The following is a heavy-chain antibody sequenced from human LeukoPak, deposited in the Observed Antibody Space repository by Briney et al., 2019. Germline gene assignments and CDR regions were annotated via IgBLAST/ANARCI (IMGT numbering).Heavy chain of an antibody. Sequence: ASVKVSCKASGYTFTSYYMHWVRQTPGQGLEWMGIINPSGGSTSYAQKFQGRVTMTRDTSTSTVYMELNSLRSEDTAVYYCARDGSGKGYYYYYMDVWGKGTTVTVSS. CDR1: GYTFTSYY. CDR2: INPSGGST. CDR3: ARDGSGKGYYYYYMDV. V-gene: IGHV1-46*03. J-gene: IGHJ6*03.